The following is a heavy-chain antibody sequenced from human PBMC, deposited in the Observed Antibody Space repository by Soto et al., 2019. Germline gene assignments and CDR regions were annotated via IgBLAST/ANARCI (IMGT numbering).Heavy chain of an antibody. CDR3: AKDRAYDSSGYYHGPFHY. CDR1: GFTFSSYA. J-gene: IGHJ4*02. Sequence: GGSLRLSCAASGFTFSSYAMSWVRQAPGKGLEWVSAISGGGGSTYYADSVKGRFTLTRDNSKNTLYLQMNSLRAEDTALYYCAKDRAYDSSGYYHGPFHYWGQGTLVTVSS. CDR2: ISGGGGST. V-gene: IGHV3-23*01. D-gene: IGHD3-22*01.